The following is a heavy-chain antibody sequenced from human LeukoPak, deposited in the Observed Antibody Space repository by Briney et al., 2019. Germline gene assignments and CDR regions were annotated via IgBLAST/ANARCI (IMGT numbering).Heavy chain of an antibody. CDR2: INHSGST. J-gene: IGHJ4*02. D-gene: IGHD1-26*01. V-gene: IGHV4-34*01. CDR3: ARGRGRFRPTYFDY. Sequence: PSETLSLTCAVYGGSFSGYYWSWIRQPPGKGLEWIGEINHSGSTNYNPSLKSRVTISVDTSKNQFSPKLSSVTAADTAVYYCARGRGRFRPTYFDYWGQGTLVTVSS. CDR1: GGSFSGYY.